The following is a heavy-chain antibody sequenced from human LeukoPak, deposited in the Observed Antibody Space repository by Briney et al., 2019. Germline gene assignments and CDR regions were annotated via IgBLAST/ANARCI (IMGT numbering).Heavy chain of an antibody. D-gene: IGHD3-3*01. V-gene: IGHV4-34*01. CDR3: ARGAPQYYDFWSGYPTFDY. CDR1: GGSFSGYY. Sequence: SETLSLTCAVYGGSFSGYYWSWIRQPPGKGLEWIGEINHSGSTNYNPSLKSRVTISVDTSKNQFSLKLSSVTAADTAVYYCARGAPQYYDFWSGYPTFDYWGQGTLSPSPQ. J-gene: IGHJ4*02. CDR2: INHSGST.